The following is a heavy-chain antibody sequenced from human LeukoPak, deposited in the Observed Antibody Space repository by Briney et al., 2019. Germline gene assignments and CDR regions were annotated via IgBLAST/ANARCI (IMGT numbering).Heavy chain of an antibody. CDR2: ISYDGSKK. CDR3: ARGPNWGNLDF. CDR1: GFIFSSYG. J-gene: IGHJ4*02. D-gene: IGHD7-27*01. Sequence: HPGGSPRLSCAASGFIFSSYGMHWVRQAPGKGLEWVALISYDGSKKYDADSVKGRFTISRDNSKNTLYLQMNSLRAEDTAVYYCARGPNWGNLDFWGQGTLVTVSS. V-gene: IGHV3-30*03.